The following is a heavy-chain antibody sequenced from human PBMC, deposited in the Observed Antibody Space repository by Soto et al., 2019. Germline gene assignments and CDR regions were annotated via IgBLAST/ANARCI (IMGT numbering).Heavy chain of an antibody. CDR3: SRGDYYDSSGPFSDAFDI. D-gene: IGHD3-22*01. J-gene: IGHJ3*02. V-gene: IGHV3-7*04. Sequence: GGSLRLSCAASGFTFSTYWMSWVRQAPGKGLEWVANIKPDGSEKWYVDSVKGRFTIFRDNAKNSLYLQMNSLRAEDTAVYYCSRGDYYDSSGPFSDAFDIWGQGTMVTVS. CDR2: IKPDGSEK. CDR1: GFTFSTYW.